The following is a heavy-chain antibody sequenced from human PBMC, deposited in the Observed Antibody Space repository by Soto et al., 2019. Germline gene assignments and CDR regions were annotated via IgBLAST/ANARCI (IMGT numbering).Heavy chain of an antibody. CDR2: IYWDDDK. D-gene: IGHD6-13*01. CDR3: AHLRYSSSWSYFDY. Sequence: QITLKESGPTLVKPTQTLTLTCTFSGFSLSTSGVGVGWFRQTPGKAPEWLALIYWDDDKRYSPSLKSRLTITKDTSKNQVVLTMTNMDPVDTATYYCAHLRYSSSWSYFDYWGQGTLVIVSS. CDR1: GFSLSTSGVG. J-gene: IGHJ4*02. V-gene: IGHV2-5*02.